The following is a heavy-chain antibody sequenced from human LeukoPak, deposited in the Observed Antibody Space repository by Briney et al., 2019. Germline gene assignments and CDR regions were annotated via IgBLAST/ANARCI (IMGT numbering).Heavy chain of an antibody. V-gene: IGHV4-30-2*01. CDR2: IYHSGST. CDR1: GGSISSGGYS. CDR3: ASLPLSSSSWHLDY. J-gene: IGHJ4*02. D-gene: IGHD6-13*01. Sequence: SETLSLTCAVSGGSISSGGYSWSLIRQPPVKGLEWIGYIYHSGSTYYNPSLKSRVTISVDRSKNQFSLKLSSVTAADTAVYYCASLPLSSSSWHLDYWGQGTLVIVSS.